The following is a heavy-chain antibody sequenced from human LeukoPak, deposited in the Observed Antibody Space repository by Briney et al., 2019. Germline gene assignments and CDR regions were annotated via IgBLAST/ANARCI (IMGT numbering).Heavy chain of an antibody. D-gene: IGHD1-7*01. V-gene: IGHV3-21*01. CDR3: ARDGPTNSMDD. CDR2: VGTTSSQS. CDR1: GFTFIHYG. Sequence: SGGSLRLSCAASGFTFIHYGMNWLRQAPGKGLEWVAAVGTTSSQSFFRDSVKGRFTISRDNARNSMYLQMNSLRVEDTGVYYCARDGPTNSMDDWGQGTTVTVYS. J-gene: IGHJ6*02.